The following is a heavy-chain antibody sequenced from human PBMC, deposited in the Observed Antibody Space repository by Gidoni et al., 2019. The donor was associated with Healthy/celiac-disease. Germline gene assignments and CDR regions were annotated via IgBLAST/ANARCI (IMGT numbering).Heavy chain of an antibody. V-gene: IGHV3-53*01. J-gene: IGHJ4*02. CDR3: ARVSPKTGYSAFDY. CDR1: GFTVRSNY. D-gene: IGHD6-13*01. CDR2: IYSGGRT. Sequence: EVQLVESGGGLIQPGGSLRLSCAASGFTVRSNYMSWVRQAQGKGLECVSVIYSGGRTYYADSVKGRFTISRDNSKNTLYLQMNSLRAEDTAVYYCARVSPKTGYSAFDYWGQGTLVTVSS.